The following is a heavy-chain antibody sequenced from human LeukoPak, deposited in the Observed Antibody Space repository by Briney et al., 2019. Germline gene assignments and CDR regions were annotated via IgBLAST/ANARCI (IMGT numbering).Heavy chain of an antibody. CDR2: ISNSGST. V-gene: IGHV4-61*01. CDR3: ARSPSGYRFDS. CDR1: GGSINRGTFF. Sequence: PSETLSLTCAVSGGSINRGTFFWTWIRKPPGKGLEWIGYISNSGSTNYHPSLKSRVTISSDTFKTQFTLKLTSVTAADTAVYYCARSPSGYRFDSWGQGTLVTVSS. D-gene: IGHD3-22*01. J-gene: IGHJ4*02.